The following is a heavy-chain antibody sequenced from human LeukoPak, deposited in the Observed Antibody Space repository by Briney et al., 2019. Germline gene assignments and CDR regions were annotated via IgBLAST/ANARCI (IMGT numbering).Heavy chain of an antibody. V-gene: IGHV3-23*01. J-gene: IGHJ4*02. CDR1: GFTFSSYA. CDR2: ISGSGGST. D-gene: IGHD3-16*02. CDR3: AKVGDYDYVWGSYRLYYFDY. Sequence: PGGSLRLSCAASGFTFSSYAISWVRQAPGKGLEWVSAISGSGGSTYYADSVKGRFTISRDNSKNTLYLQMNSLRAEDTAVYYCAKVGDYDYVWGSYRLYYFDYWGQGTLVTVSS.